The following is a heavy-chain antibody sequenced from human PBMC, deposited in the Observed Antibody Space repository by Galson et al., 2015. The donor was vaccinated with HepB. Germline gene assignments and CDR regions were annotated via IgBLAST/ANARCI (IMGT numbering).Heavy chain of an antibody. J-gene: IGHJ6*02. V-gene: IGHV1-18*04. CDR3: ARVDCSGGSCYGDYYYYYGMDV. CDR1: GSTFTSYG. Sequence: SVKVSCKASGSTFTSYGISWVRQAPGQGLEWMGWISTYNGNTNYAQKLQGRVTMTTDTSTSIAYMELRSLRSDDTAVYYCARVDCSGGSCYGDYYYYYGMDVWGQGTTVTVSS. D-gene: IGHD2-15*01. CDR2: ISTYNGNT.